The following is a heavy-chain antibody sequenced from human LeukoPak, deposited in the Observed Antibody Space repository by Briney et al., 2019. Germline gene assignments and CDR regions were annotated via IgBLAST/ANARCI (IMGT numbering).Heavy chain of an antibody. CDR1: GGSFSGYY. CDR3: ARHGPADYDFWSGYHYWYFDL. Sequence: SETLSLTCAVYGGSFSGYYWSWIRQPPGKGLEWIGEINHSGSTNYNPSLKSRVTISVDTSKNQFSLKLSSVTAADTAVYYCARHGPADYDFWSGYHYWYFDLWGRGTLVTVSS. V-gene: IGHV4-34*01. D-gene: IGHD3-3*01. CDR2: INHSGST. J-gene: IGHJ2*01.